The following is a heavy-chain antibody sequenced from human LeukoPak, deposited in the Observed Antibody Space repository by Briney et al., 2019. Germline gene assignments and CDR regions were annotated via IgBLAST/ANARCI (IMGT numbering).Heavy chain of an antibody. D-gene: IGHD4-17*01. CDR1: GFSLSTSGVG. CDR3: ARSHYAEHRFDY. Sequence: PTLVKPTQTLTLTCTFSGFSLSTSGVGVGWIRQPPGKALEWLALIYWNDDKRYSPSLKSRLTITKDTSKNQVVLTMTNMDPVDTATYYCARSHYAEHRFDYWGQGTLVTVSS. J-gene: IGHJ4*02. V-gene: IGHV2-5*01. CDR2: IYWNDDK.